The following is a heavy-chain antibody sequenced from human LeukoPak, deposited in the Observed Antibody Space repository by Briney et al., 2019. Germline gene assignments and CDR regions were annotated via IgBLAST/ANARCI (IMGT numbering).Heavy chain of an antibody. V-gene: IGHV1-18*04. J-gene: IGHJ4*02. CDR1: GYTFTGYY. Sequence: GASVKVSCKASGYTFTGYYMHWVRQAPGQGIEWMGWISAYNGNTNYAQKLQGGVTMTTDTSTSTAYMELRSLRSDDTAVYYCARLLERFGGFDYWGQGTLVTVSS. CDR3: ARLLERFGGFDY. D-gene: IGHD3-10*01. CDR2: ISAYNGNT.